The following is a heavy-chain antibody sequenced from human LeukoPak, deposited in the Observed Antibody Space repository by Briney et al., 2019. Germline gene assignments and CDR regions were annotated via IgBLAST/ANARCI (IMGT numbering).Heavy chain of an antibody. D-gene: IGHD6-13*01. CDR1: GGSFSGYY. Sequence: SETLSLTCAVYGGSFSGYYWSWIRQPPGKGLEWIGKINHSGSTNYNPSLKSRVTISVDTSKNQFSLKLSSVTAADTAVYYCARGHAYAYSSPTYWGQGTLVTVSS. J-gene: IGHJ4*02. V-gene: IGHV4-34*01. CDR3: ARGHAYAYSSPTY. CDR2: INHSGST.